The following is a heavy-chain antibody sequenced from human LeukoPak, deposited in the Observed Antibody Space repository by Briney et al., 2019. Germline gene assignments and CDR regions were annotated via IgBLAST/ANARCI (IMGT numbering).Heavy chain of an antibody. J-gene: IGHJ4*02. D-gene: IGHD4-17*01. CDR2: INPSGGNT. CDR3: ARAPPSSNGDPPDY. Sequence: VASVKVSCKASGYTFTSYYMHWVRQAPGQGFEWMGIINPSGGNTRYAQKFQGRVTMTRDMSTGTVYMELSSLRSEDTAVYYCARAPPSSNGDPPDYWGQGTLVTVSS. V-gene: IGHV1-46*01. CDR1: GYTFTSYY.